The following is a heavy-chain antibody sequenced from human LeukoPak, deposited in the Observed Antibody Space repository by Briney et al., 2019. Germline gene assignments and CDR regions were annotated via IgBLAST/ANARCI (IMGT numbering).Heavy chain of an antibody. Sequence: GGSLRLSCAASGFTFSSYSMNWVRQAPGKGLEWVSSISSSSSYIYYADSVKGRFTISRDNAKNSLYLQMNSLRAEDTAVYYCAGHDSSGLDAFDIWGQGTMVTVSS. CDR3: AGHDSSGLDAFDI. V-gene: IGHV3-21*01. CDR2: ISSSSSYI. J-gene: IGHJ3*02. CDR1: GFTFSSYS. D-gene: IGHD3-22*01.